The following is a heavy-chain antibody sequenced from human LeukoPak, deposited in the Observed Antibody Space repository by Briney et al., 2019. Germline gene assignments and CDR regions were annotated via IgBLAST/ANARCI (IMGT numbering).Heavy chain of an antibody. CDR2: ISPTTTIT. CDR3: ARVSRTTVRY. V-gene: IGHV3-48*01. CDR1: GFTLSDYY. D-gene: IGHD4-17*01. Sequence: PGGSLRLSCAASGFTLSDYYMNWVRQAPGKGLEWVGYISPTTTITGYADSVKGRFTISRDNAKNSLYLQTNSLRGEDTAVYYCARVSRTTVRYWGQGTLVTVSS. J-gene: IGHJ4*02.